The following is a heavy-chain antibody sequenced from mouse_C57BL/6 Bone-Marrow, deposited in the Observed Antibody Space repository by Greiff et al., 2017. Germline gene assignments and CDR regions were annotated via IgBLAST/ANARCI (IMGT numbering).Heavy chain of an antibody. CDR1: GYTFTSYW. CDR3: SRTGGFAY. Sequence: QVQLQQSGAELVKPGASVKLSCKASGYTFTSYWMHWVKQRPGQGLEWIGMIHPNSGSTNYNEKFKSKATLTVDNTSSTAYMQLSSLTSEDSAVYYCSRTGGFAYWGQGTLVTVSA. CDR2: IHPNSGST. V-gene: IGHV1-64*01. J-gene: IGHJ3*01.